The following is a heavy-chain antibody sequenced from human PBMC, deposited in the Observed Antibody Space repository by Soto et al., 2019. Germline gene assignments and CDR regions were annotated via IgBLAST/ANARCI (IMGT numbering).Heavy chain of an antibody. CDR2: VYSGGST. Sequence: EVQLVESGGGLVQPGGSLRLSCAASGFTVSSNYVSWVRQAPGKGLEWVSVVYSGGSTYSADSVKGRFTSSRDNSKNTLYLQMNSLRAEDTAVYYCAGHSHKDYWGQGTLVTVSS. J-gene: IGHJ4*02. CDR3: AGHSHKDY. CDR1: GFTVSSNY. V-gene: IGHV3-66*04.